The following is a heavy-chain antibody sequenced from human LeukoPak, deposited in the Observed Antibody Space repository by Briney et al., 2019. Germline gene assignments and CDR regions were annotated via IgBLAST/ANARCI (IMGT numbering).Heavy chain of an antibody. CDR2: IYSGGST. D-gene: IGHD3-10*01. Sequence: GGSLRLSCAASGFTVSSNYMSWVRQGPGKGLEWVSIIYSGGSTYYADSVKGRFTISRDNSKNTVYLQMNSLRAEDTAVYYCAKLARWFGELSPFDYWGQGTLVTVSS. CDR3: AKLARWFGELSPFDY. CDR1: GFTVSSNY. V-gene: IGHV3-66*04. J-gene: IGHJ4*02.